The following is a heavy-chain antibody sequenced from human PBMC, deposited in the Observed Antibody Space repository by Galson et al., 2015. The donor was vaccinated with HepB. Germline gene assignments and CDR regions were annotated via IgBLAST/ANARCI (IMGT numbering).Heavy chain of an antibody. Sequence: ALRHSYAASGFTVSNTYQNWVRQAPGNGLEWVSVIYSGGATHHADSVKGRFTTSSHHSKNTLYFHVNNLRAQDTAVYYCASPSCTGGSCYPLWYWGQGTLVTVSS. D-gene: IGHD2-15*01. CDR2: IYSGGAT. CDR1: GFTVSNTY. V-gene: IGHV3-53*01. CDR3: ASPSCTGGSCYPLWY. J-gene: IGHJ4*02.